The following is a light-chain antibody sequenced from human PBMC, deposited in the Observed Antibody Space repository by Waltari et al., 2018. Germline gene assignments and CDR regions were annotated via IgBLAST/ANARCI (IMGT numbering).Light chain of an antibody. CDR3: ASRGASKV. CDR1: SSDVGAYKY. V-gene: IGLV2-8*01. J-gene: IGLJ2*01. CDR2: EVS. Sequence: QSALTQPPSASGSPGQSVTISFPGTSSDVGAYKYFSWYQQHPDKPPKLLIYEVSKRAAGVPDRFSGSKSGNTASLTVSGLQAEDEADYYCASRGASKVFGGGTKLTVL.